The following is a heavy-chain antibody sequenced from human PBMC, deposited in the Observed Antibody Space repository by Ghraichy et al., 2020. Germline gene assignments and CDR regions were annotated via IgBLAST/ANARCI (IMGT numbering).Heavy chain of an antibody. CDR2: IVVGSGNT. CDR3: AAKIVVVPADYYYYYGMDV. D-gene: IGHD2-2*01. J-gene: IGHJ6*02. V-gene: IGHV1-58*01. CDR1: GFTFTSSA. Sequence: SVKVSCKASGFTFTSSAVQWVRQARGQRLEWIGWIVVGSGNTNYAQKFQERVTITRDMSTSTAYMELSSLRSEDTAVYYCAAKIVVVPADYYYYYGMDVWGQGTTVTVSS.